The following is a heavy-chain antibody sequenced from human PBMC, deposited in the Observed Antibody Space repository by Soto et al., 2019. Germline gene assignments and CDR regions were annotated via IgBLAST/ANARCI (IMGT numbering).Heavy chain of an antibody. D-gene: IGHD3-22*01. CDR2: IRGNGANR. J-gene: IGHJ4*02. CDR3: AKARPLYYYDSGGYPFHY. Sequence: GGSLRLSCAASGFSFSNYGMSWVRQAPGKGLEWVSTIRGNGANRYYIDSVKGRFTISRDNSKNTLYLQRNSLRAEDTAVYYCAKARPLYYYDSGGYPFHYWGQGTLVTVSS. CDR1: GFSFSNYG. V-gene: IGHV3-23*01.